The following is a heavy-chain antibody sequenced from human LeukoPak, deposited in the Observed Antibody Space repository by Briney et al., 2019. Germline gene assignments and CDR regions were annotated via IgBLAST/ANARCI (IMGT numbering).Heavy chain of an antibody. CDR1: GSTFSSYA. CDR3: AKAGTGTTYGCFDY. J-gene: IGHJ4*02. D-gene: IGHD1-1*01. Sequence: PGGSLRLSCAASGSTFSSYAMSWVRQAPGKGLEWVSAISGSGGSTYYADSVKGRFTISRDNSKNTLYLQMNSLRAEDTAVYYCAKAGTGTTYGCFDYWGQGTLVTVSS. CDR2: ISGSGGST. V-gene: IGHV3-23*01.